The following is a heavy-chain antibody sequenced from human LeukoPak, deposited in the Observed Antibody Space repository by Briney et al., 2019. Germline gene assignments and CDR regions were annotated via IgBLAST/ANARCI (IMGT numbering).Heavy chain of an antibody. CDR1: GGIFSSYA. Sequence: SVKVSCKASGGIFSSYAINWVRQAPGQGLEWMGRIIPILGIANYAQKFQDRVTITADKSTTTADMELSSLRSEDTAVYYCARDVGYFDWLFRAALSTFDYWGQGTLVTVSS. J-gene: IGHJ4*02. D-gene: IGHD3-9*01. V-gene: IGHV1-69*04. CDR2: IIPILGIA. CDR3: ARDVGYFDWLFRAALSTFDY.